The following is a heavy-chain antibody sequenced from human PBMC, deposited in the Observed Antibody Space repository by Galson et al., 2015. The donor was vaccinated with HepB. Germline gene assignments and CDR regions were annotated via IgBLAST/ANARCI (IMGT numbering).Heavy chain of an antibody. V-gene: IGHV3-33*01. J-gene: IGHJ2*01. CDR1: GFAFSRNG. Sequence: SLRLSCAASGFAFSRNGMHWVRQAPGKGPEWVGCIWYDGSNQHYGDSVKGRFTISRDNSKNTLYLQMNSLRVEDTAVYYCARETVILNWSLDLWGRGTLVTVSS. CDR2: IWYDGSNQ. CDR3: ARETVILNWSLDL. D-gene: IGHD2-21*01.